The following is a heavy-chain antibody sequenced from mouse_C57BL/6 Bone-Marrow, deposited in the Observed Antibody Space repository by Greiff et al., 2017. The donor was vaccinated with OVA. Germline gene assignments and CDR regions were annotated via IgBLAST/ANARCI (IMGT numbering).Heavy chain of an antibody. CDR2: ISDGGSYT. J-gene: IGHJ3*01. V-gene: IGHV5-4*01. D-gene: IGHD1-1*01. CDR3: ARDPHYYGSSGFAY. CDR1: GFTFSSYA. Sequence: DVKLVESGGGLVKPGGSLKLSCAASGFTFSSYAMSWVRQTPEKRLEWVATISDGGSYTYYPDNVKGRFTISRDNAKNNLYLQMSHLKSEDTAMYYCARDPHYYGSSGFAYWGQGTLVTVSA.